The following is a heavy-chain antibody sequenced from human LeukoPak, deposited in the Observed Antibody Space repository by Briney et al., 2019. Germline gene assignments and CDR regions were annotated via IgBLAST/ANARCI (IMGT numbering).Heavy chain of an antibody. CDR3: ARDPPRRDGNNYGYFDL. CDR2: ISANNGYT. V-gene: IGHV1-18*01. J-gene: IGHJ2*01. Sequence: ASVKVSCKASGYSFSSFGISWLRQTPGQGLEWMGWISANNGYTKYAQKFQGRVTMTTDTSTRTAYMEVRSLRSDDTAVYYCARDPPRRDGNNYGYFDLWGRGTLVSVSS. D-gene: IGHD5-24*01. CDR1: GYSFSSFG.